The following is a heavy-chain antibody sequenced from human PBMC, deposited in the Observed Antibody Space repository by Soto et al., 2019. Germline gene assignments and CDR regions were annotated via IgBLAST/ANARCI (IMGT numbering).Heavy chain of an antibody. CDR2: IYYSRSN. CDR1: GGSIRSGGYY. D-gene: IGHD2-21*02. J-gene: IGHJ6*04. CDR3: ARVCGGDCHYGMDV. Sequence: QVQLQESGPGLVKPSQTLSLTCSVSGGSIRSGGYYWSWIRQDPGKGLEWIGDIYYSRSNYFKPSPTRRGTISVTPSKNRFFLKLSSVPAADAAVYYCARVCGGDCHYGMDVWGKGTTVTVSS. V-gene: IGHV4-31*03.